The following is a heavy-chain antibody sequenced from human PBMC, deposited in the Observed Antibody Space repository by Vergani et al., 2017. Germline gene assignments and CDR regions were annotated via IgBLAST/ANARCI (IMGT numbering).Heavy chain of an antibody. CDR1: GFTFSSYA. V-gene: IGHV3-23*01. CDR2: IIGSGGNT. CDR3: AKGVYCSSTSCDEGRGYSYGMGV. J-gene: IGHJ6*02. D-gene: IGHD2-2*01. Sequence: EVQLLESGGGLVQLGGSLRLSCAASGFTFSSYAMSWVRQVPGKGLEWVSGIIGSGGNTYYANSVKGRFTISRDNSKNTLYLQMNSLRADDTAVYYCAKGVYCSSTSCDEGRGYSYGMGVWGQGTTVTFSS.